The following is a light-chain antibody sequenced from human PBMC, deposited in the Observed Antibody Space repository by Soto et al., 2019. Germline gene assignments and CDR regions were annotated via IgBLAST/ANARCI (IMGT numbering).Light chain of an antibody. CDR3: CSYAGSSTLV. Sequence: QSALTQPASVSASPGQAITISCTGTSSDVGSYNLVSWYQQHPGKAPKLMIYEVSKRPSGVSNRFSGSKSGNTASLTISGLQAEDVADYYCCSYAGSSTLVFGTGTKVTVL. J-gene: IGLJ1*01. CDR1: SSDVGSYNL. CDR2: EVS. V-gene: IGLV2-23*02.